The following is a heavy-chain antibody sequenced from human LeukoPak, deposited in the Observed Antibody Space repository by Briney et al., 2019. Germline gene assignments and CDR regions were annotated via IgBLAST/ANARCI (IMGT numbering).Heavy chain of an antibody. CDR2: INPSGGST. Sequence: ASVKVSCKASGYTFTSYYMHWVRQAPGQGLEWMGIINPSGGSTSYAQKFQGRVTMTRETSTSTVYMELSSLRSEDMAVYYCARFNWNYVNFDPWGQGTLVTVSS. J-gene: IGHJ5*02. CDR3: ARFNWNYVNFDP. D-gene: IGHD1-7*01. CDR1: GYTFTSYY. V-gene: IGHV1-46*01.